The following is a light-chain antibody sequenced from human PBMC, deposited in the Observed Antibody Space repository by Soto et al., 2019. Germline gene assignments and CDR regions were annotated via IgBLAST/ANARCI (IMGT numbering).Light chain of an antibody. CDR2: GAT. V-gene: IGKV3-15*01. CDR1: QYVGPN. Sequence: EIVMTQSPATLSVSPGERATLSCRASQYVGPNVDWYQQIPGQAPRLLIYGATTRVTGIAARFSGSGSGTDFTLTISSLQSEDSAVYYCQHGRAFGPGTRLEIK. J-gene: IGKJ5*01. CDR3: QHGRA.